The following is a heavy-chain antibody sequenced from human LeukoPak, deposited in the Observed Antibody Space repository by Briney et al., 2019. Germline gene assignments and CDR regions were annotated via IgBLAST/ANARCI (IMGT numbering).Heavy chain of an antibody. V-gene: IGHV4-34*01. CDR2: VNHSGST. Sequence: SETLSLTCAVYGGSFSGYYWSWIRQPPGKGPEWIGEVNHSGSTNYNPSLKSRVTISVDTSKNQFSLKLSSVTAADTAVYYCARGLQRGYSYLGAFDIWGQGTMVTVSS. CDR3: ARGLQRGYSYLGAFDI. D-gene: IGHD5-18*01. J-gene: IGHJ3*02. CDR1: GGSFSGYY.